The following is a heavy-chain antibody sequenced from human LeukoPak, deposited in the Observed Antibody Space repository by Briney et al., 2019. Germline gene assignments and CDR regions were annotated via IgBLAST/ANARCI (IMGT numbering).Heavy chain of an antibody. J-gene: IGHJ4*02. CDR3: ARASGGDTGALYYFDY. CDR2: ISSSSSYI. D-gene: IGHD2-21*01. Sequence: GGSLRLSCAASGFTFSSYSMNWVRQAPGKGLEWVSSISSSSSYIYYADSVKGRFTISRDNAKNSLYLQMNSLRAEDTAVYYCARASGGDTGALYYFDYWGQGTLVTVSS. CDR1: GFTFSSYS. V-gene: IGHV3-21*01.